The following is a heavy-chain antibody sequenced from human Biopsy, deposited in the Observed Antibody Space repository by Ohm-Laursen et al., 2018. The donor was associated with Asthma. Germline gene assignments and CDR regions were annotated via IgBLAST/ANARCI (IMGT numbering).Heavy chain of an antibody. CDR1: GVALSGYT. CDR2: IVFASGAT. Sequence: SVKVSCNASGVALSGYTFEWVRQARGLGLEWIAWIVFASGATNYAQNFQDRLTVTRDMTAGSVSMELRGLSSTDTAVYYCAAGRTSLQGESLIWGQGTLVSVSS. J-gene: IGHJ4*01. D-gene: IGHD2/OR15-2a*01. CDR3: AAGRTSLQGESLI. V-gene: IGHV1-58*01.